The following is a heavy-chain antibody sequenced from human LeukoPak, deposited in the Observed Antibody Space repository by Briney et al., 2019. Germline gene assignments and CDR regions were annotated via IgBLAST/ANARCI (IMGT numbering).Heavy chain of an antibody. Sequence: GGSLRLSCAASGFTFSSYAMSWVHQAPGKGLEWVADISDSGGLTHYADSVKGRFTISRDNSNNTLYLQVNSLRAEDTAVYYCAKCKVQQWGVPEYWGQGTLLTVSS. CDR3: AKCKVQQWGVPEY. D-gene: IGHD1-26*01. J-gene: IGHJ4*02. CDR2: ISDSGGLT. CDR1: GFTFSSYA. V-gene: IGHV3-23*01.